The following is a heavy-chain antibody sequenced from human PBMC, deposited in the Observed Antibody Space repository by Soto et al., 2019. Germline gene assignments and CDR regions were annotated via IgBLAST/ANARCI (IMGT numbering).Heavy chain of an antibody. D-gene: IGHD2-2*01. V-gene: IGHV1-69*13. Sequence: GASVKVSCKASGGTFSSYAISWVRQAPGQGLEWMGGIIPIFGTANYAQKFQGRVTITADESTSTAYMELSSLRSEDTAVYYCASFRTSCSDPAYYYYYGMDVWGQGTTVTVS. CDR3: ASFRTSCSDPAYYYYYGMDV. CDR1: GGTFSSYA. CDR2: IIPIFGTA. J-gene: IGHJ6*02.